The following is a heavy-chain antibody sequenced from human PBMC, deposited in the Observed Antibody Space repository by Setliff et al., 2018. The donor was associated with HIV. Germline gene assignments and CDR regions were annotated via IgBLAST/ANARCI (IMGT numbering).Heavy chain of an antibody. CDR1: GDSISSGGYY. Sequence: SETLSLTCTVSGDSISSGGYYWSWIRQPAGKGLEWIAHTDTSGRTDCNPSLKSRVTISLDTSKNQFSLKLSSVTAADTAVYYCARGYAFDIWGQGTMVTVSS. V-gene: IGHV4-61*09. CDR3: ARGYAFDI. J-gene: IGHJ3*02. CDR2: TDTSGRT.